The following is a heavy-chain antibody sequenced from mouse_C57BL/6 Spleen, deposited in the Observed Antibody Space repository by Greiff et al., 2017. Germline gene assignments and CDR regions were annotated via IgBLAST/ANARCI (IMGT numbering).Heavy chain of an antibody. CDR2: INPYNGDT. Sequence: EVQLQQSGPELVKPGDSVKISCKASGYSFTGYFMNWVMQSHGKSLEWIGRINPYNGDTFYNQKFKGKATLTVDKSSSTAHMELRSLTSEDSAVYYGAKGYDGYYGGYFDYWGQGTSLTVSS. CDR3: AKGYDGYYGGYFDY. J-gene: IGHJ2*02. D-gene: IGHD2-3*01. CDR1: GYSFTGYF. V-gene: IGHV1-20*01.